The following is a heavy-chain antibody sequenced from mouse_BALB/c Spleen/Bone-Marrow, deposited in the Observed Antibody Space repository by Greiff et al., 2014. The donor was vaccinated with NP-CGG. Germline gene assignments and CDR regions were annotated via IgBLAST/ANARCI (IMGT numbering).Heavy chain of an antibody. V-gene: IGHV1-9*01. J-gene: IGHJ4*01. Sequence: LVESGAELMKPGASMKISCKATGYTFSSYWIEWVKQRPGHGLEWIGEILPGSGSTNYNERFKGKATFTADTSSNTAYMQLSSLTSEDSAVYYCARAHYGNYDAMDYWGQGTSVTVSS. D-gene: IGHD2-1*01. CDR1: GYTFSSYW. CDR2: ILPGSGST. CDR3: ARAHYGNYDAMDY.